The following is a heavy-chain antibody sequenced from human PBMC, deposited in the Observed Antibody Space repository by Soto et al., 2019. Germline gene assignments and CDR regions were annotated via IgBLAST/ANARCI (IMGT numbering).Heavy chain of an antibody. Sequence: EVQLLESGGGLVQPGGSLRLSCAASGFTFSSYAMSWVRQAPAKGLEWVSTISGSGSSTYYADSVKGRFTISRDNSKKTLYLQMNSLRAEDTALYYWANARGDSRGWCSFDYWGQGTLVTVSS. CDR3: ANARGDSRGWCSFDY. J-gene: IGHJ4*02. V-gene: IGHV3-23*01. CDR1: GFTFSSYA. CDR2: ISGSGSST. D-gene: IGHD6-19*01.